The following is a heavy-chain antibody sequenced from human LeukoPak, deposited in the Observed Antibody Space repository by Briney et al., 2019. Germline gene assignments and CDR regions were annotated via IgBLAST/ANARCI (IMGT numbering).Heavy chain of an antibody. D-gene: IGHD2-2*01. J-gene: IGHJ4*02. CDR1: GFTFSSYA. CDR3: ARGRGVPAAPTFDY. CDR2: ISSNGGST. V-gene: IGHV3-64*01. Sequence: PGGSLRLSCAASGFTFSSYAMHGVRQAPGKGLEYVSAISSNGGSTYYANSVKGRFTISRDNSKNTLYLQMGSLRAEDMAVYYCARGRGVPAAPTFDYWGQGTLVTVLS.